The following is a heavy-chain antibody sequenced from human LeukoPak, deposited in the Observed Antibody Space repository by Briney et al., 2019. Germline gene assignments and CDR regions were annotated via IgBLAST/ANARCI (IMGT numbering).Heavy chain of an antibody. D-gene: IGHD4-23*01. V-gene: IGHV3-7*01. Sequence: SGGSLRLSCGVSGFTFSRYWMHWFRQAPGKGLEWVASMNQDGRETYSVDSVRGRFAISRDNTRNSLYLEMNNVRAADTGVYYCARGTVGIPGTDYWGQGTLVTVSS. CDR3: ARGTVGIPGTDY. J-gene: IGHJ4*02. CDR1: GFTFSRYW. CDR2: MNQDGRET.